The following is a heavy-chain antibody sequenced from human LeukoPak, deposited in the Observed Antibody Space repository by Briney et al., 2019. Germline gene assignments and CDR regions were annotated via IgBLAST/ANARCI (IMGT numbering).Heavy chain of an antibody. CDR2: ISSSGSTI. CDR3: ARDEGDLAYCGGDCYLNY. CDR1: GFTFSSYE. D-gene: IGHD2-21*02. V-gene: IGHV3-48*03. J-gene: IGHJ4*02. Sequence: GGSLRLSCAASGFTFSSYEMNWVRQAPGKGLEWVSYISSSGSTIYYADSVKGRFTISRDNAKNSLYLQMNSLRAEDTAVYYCARDEGDLAYCGGDCYLNYWGQGTLVTVSS.